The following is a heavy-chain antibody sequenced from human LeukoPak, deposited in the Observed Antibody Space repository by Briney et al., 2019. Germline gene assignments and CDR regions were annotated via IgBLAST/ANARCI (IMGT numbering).Heavy chain of an antibody. CDR2: ISSSSSYI. CDR3: AREDTIFGVVAPPDY. CDR1: GFTFSSYS. V-gene: IGHV3-21*01. Sequence: GGSLRLSCAASGFTFSSYSMNWARQAPGKGLEWVSSISSSSSYIYYADSVKGRFTISRDNAKNSLYLQMNSLRAEDTAVYYCAREDTIFGVVAPPDYWGQGTLVTVSS. D-gene: IGHD3-3*01. J-gene: IGHJ4*02.